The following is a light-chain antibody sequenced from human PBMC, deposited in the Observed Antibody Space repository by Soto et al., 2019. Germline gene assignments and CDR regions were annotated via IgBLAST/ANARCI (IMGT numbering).Light chain of an antibody. V-gene: IGKV3-15*01. CDR2: GAS. Sequence: EVVLTQSPVTLSLSPGERATLSCRASQSVSSNLAWYQQKPGQAPRLLIYGASTRATGIPARFSGSGSGTEFTLTISSLQSEDFAVYYCQQYNNWPPKAFGGGTKVDIK. CDR1: QSVSSN. J-gene: IGKJ4*01. CDR3: QQYNNWPPKA.